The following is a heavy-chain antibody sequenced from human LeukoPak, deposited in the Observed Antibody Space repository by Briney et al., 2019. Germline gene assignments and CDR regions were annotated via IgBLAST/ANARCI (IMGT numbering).Heavy chain of an antibody. V-gene: IGHV3-66*01. CDR1: GFTVTSNH. J-gene: IGHJ4*02. CDR3: ARDSSSYYFDY. D-gene: IGHD6-6*01. Sequence: GGSLRLSCAASGFTVTSNHMNWVRQAQGKGLEWVSIIYTGGTTHYADSLKDRFTISRDDSKNTLYLQMNSLRAEDTAVYYCARDSSSYYFDYWGQGTLVTVSS. CDR2: IYTGGTT.